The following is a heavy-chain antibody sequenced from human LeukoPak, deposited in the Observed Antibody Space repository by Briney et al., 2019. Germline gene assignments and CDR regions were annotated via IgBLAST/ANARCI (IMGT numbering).Heavy chain of an antibody. CDR3: ASVAVAAASPPLYLVV. D-gene: IGHD2-2*01. Sequence: GGSLRLSCAASGFTFSSYAMVGVRQAPGKGLEWVSAMTSDGRTFYADSVKGRVTISRDNSKNTLYMQMDSLGAEDTAQYFCASVAVAAASPPLYLVVWGKGTTVTVSS. CDR1: GFTFSSYA. CDR2: MTSDGRT. V-gene: IGHV3-23*01. J-gene: IGHJ6*03.